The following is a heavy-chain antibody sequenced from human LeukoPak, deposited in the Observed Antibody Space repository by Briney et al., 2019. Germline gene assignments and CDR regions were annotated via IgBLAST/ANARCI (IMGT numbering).Heavy chain of an antibody. CDR2: ISGGGVT. V-gene: IGHV3-23*01. Sequence: GGSPRLSCGASGFTFSTYAMSWVRQAPGRGLEWVSGISGGGVTYYADSVKGRFIISRDNSKNTLYLQMNSLRAEDTAVYYCAKRHYGSGSYNNPAPFDYWGQGTLVTVSS. CDR3: AKRHYGSGSYNNPAPFDY. D-gene: IGHD3-10*01. J-gene: IGHJ4*02. CDR1: GFTFSTYA.